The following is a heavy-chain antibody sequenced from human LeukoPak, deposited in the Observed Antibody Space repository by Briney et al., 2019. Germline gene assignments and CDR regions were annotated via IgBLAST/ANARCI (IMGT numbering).Heavy chain of an antibody. Sequence: GGSLRLSCAASGFTFSSYAMHWVRQAPGKGLEWVALISYDGSNKYYADSVKGRFTISRDNSKSTLYLQMNSLRAEDTAVYYCARTYAGNSAYWYFDLWGRGTLVTVSS. J-gene: IGHJ2*01. CDR2: ISYDGSNK. CDR3: ARTYAGNSAYWYFDL. V-gene: IGHV3-30-3*01. D-gene: IGHD4-23*01. CDR1: GFTFSSYA.